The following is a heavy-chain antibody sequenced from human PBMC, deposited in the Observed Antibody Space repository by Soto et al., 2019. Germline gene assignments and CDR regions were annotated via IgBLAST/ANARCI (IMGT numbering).Heavy chain of an antibody. CDR3: ASGGTAMVNPIDY. D-gene: IGHD5-18*01. V-gene: IGHV4-61*01. Sequence: QVQLQESGPGLVKPSETLSLTCTVSGGSVSSGSYYWSWIRQPPGKGLEWIGYIYYSGSTNYNPSLKSRVTISVDKSKNQFSLKLSSVTAADTAVYYCASGGTAMVNPIDYWGQGTLVTVSS. J-gene: IGHJ4*02. CDR1: GGSVSSGSYY. CDR2: IYYSGST.